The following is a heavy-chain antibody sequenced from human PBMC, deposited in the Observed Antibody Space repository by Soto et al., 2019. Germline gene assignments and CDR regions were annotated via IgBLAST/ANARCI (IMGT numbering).Heavy chain of an antibody. D-gene: IGHD2-15*01. CDR2: ISAYNGNT. CDR1: GYTFTSYG. Sequence: QVQLVQSGAEVKKPGASVKVSCKASGYTFTSYGISWVRQAPGQGLEWMGWISAYNGNTNYAQKLQGRVTMTTDTATSTAYMELRSLRSDDTAVYYCARSFYCSGGSCYAWDGMDVWGQGTTVTVSS. V-gene: IGHV1-18*01. J-gene: IGHJ6*02. CDR3: ARSFYCSGGSCYAWDGMDV.